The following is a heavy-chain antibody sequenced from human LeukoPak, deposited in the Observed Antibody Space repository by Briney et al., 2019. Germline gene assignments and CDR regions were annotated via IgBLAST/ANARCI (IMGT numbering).Heavy chain of an antibody. D-gene: IGHD2-2*01. J-gene: IGHJ3*02. CDR1: GGSFSGYY. Sequence: SETLSLTCAVYGGSFSGYYWSWIRQPAGKGLEWIGRFYTSGSTNYNPSLKSRVTISVDTSKNQFSLDLSSVTAADTAVYYCARDIVVVPAARSYAFDIWGQGTVVTVSS. V-gene: IGHV4-4*07. CDR3: ARDIVVVPAARSYAFDI. CDR2: FYTSGST.